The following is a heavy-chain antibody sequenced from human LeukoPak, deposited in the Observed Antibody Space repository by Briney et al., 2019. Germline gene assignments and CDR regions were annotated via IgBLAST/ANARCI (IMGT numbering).Heavy chain of an antibody. Sequence: GASVKVSCKASGYTFTGYYMHWVRQAPGQGLEWMGRINPNSGGTNYAQKFQGRVTMTRDTSISTAYMELSRLRPDDTAVYYCAYLVGATSFDYWGQGTLVTVSS. CDR3: AYLVGATSFDY. CDR2: INPNSGGT. V-gene: IGHV1-2*06. D-gene: IGHD1-26*01. J-gene: IGHJ4*02. CDR1: GYTFTGYY.